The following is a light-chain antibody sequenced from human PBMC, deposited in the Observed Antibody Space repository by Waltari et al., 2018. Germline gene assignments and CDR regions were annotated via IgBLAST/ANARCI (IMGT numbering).Light chain of an antibody. J-gene: IGLJ3*02. CDR2: VNSDGSH. Sequence: QLVLTQSPSASASLGASVKLTCTLSSGHSSNVIAWHQQQPEKGPRYLMKVNSDGSHSKGDELPGRFSGSSSGAERYLTISSLQSEDEADYYCQTGGHGTWVFGGGTKLTVL. CDR3: QTGGHGTWV. CDR1: SGHSSNV. V-gene: IGLV4-69*01.